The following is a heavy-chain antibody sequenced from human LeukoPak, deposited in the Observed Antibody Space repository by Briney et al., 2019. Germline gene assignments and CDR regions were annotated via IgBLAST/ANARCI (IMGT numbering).Heavy chain of an antibody. D-gene: IGHD5-18*01. CDR3: GDSYGH. V-gene: IGHV3-30*04. CDR2: ISYDGSNK. Sequence: PGRSLRLSCAASGFTFSSYAMHWVRQAPGKGLEGVAVISYDGSNKYYADSVKGRFTISRDNSKNTLYLQMNSLRAEDTAVYYCGDSYGHWGQGTLVTASS. CDR1: GFTFSSYA. J-gene: IGHJ4*02.